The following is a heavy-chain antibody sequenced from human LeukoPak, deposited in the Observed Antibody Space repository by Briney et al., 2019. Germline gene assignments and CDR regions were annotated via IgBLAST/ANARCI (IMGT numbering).Heavy chain of an antibody. D-gene: IGHD2-8*01. CDR3: AGGVNCTNGLWYTHYFDY. CDR2: IIPIFGTA. Sequence: SVKVSCKASGGTFSSYAISWVRQAPAQGLEWMGGIIPIFGTANYAHKIQGRVPITTDESTSTAYMELSSLRSEDTAVYYCAGGVNCTNGLWYTHYFDYWGQGTLVTVSS. J-gene: IGHJ4*02. CDR1: GGTFSSYA. V-gene: IGHV1-69*05.